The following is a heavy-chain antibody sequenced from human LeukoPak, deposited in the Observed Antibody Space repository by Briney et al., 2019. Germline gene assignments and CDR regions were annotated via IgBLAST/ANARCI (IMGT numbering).Heavy chain of an antibody. J-gene: IGHJ4*02. V-gene: IGHV1-24*01. Sequence: GASVKVSCKVSGYTLTELSMHWVRQAPGKGLEWMGGFDPEDGETIYAQKFQGRVTMTEDTSTDTAYMELSSLRSEDTAVYYCATGEGAVPAARRIAAAGLRFDYWGQGTLVTVSS. D-gene: IGHD6-13*01. CDR2: FDPEDGET. CDR3: ATGEGAVPAARRIAAAGLRFDY. CDR1: GYTLTELS.